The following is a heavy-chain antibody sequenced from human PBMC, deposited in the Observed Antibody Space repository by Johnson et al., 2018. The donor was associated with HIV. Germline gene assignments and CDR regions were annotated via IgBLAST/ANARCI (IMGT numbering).Heavy chain of an antibody. Sequence: VQPVASGRGLVQPGGSMRLSCAASGFIFSSYAMSWVRPAPGKGLAWVANIKEHGSAEYHVESVEARPTISRDNANMSLYLQIDNLRAEDTAIYYCARDGIYSSSWDALDIWGQGTMVIVSS. CDR2: IKEHGSAE. CDR1: GFIFSSYA. J-gene: IGHJ3*02. CDR3: ARDGIYSSSWDALDI. V-gene: IGHV3-7*05. D-gene: IGHD5-12*01.